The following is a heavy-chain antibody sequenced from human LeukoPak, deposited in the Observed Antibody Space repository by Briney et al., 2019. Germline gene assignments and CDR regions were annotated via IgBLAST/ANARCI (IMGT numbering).Heavy chain of an antibody. CDR3: AKYGNYLVD. D-gene: IGHD2/OR15-2a*01. CDR2: VYYSGAT. V-gene: IGHV4-59*01. CDR1: GDSISGYY. Sequence: PSETLSLTCTVSGDSISGYYWSWIRQPPGKGLEYIGYVYYSGATNSNPSLKSRVTISLDTSKNQFSLKLNSVTAADTAVYYCAKYGNYLVDWGQGTLVTASS. J-gene: IGHJ4*02.